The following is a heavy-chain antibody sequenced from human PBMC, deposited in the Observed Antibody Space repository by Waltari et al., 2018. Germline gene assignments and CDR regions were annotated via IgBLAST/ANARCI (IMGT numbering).Heavy chain of an antibody. CDR3: ARGAEEGYGFDV. CDR2: IPYSGKT. Sequence: QVHLQQSGPGLVKPSETLSLTCAVSGGPILSGTYFWRWIRQFPGRGLEYIGYIPYSGKTYYHPALMSRASISFHMSQNQFSLSLTSVTAADTAVYYCARGAEEGYGFDVWGQGTTVTVSS. V-gene: IGHV4-31*11. J-gene: IGHJ6*02. CDR1: GGPILSGTYF.